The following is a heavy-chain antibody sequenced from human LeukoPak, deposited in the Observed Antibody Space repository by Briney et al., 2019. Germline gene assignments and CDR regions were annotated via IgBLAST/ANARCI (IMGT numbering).Heavy chain of an antibody. V-gene: IGHV1-18*01. CDR2: ISPYNGNT. D-gene: IGHD5-18*01. J-gene: IGHJ4*02. CDR3: ARNRGYSYGYGDY. Sequence: ASVKVSCKASGYTFTSYGISWVGQAPGQGGEGMGWISPYNGNTDYAQKLQGRVTIATDTSTSTAYMELRSLRSDDTGVYYCARNRGYSYGYGDYWGQGTLVSVSS. CDR1: GYTFTSYG.